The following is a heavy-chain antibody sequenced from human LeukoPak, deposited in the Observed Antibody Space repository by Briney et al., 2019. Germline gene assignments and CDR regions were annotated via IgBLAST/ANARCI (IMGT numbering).Heavy chain of an antibody. V-gene: IGHV3-30*02. D-gene: IGHD3-10*01. Sequence: GGSLRLSCAASGFTFSSYGMHWVRQAPGKGLEWVAFIRYDGSNKYYADSVKGRFTISRDNAKNTLYLQMNSLRAEDTAVYYCARLWYGSGSYFDYWGQGTLVTVSS. CDR2: IRYDGSNK. CDR1: GFTFSSYG. J-gene: IGHJ4*02. CDR3: ARLWYGSGSYFDY.